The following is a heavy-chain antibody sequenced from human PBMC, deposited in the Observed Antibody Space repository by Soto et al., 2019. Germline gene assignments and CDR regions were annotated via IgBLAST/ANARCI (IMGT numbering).Heavy chain of an antibody. J-gene: IGHJ6*01. CDR2: INHSGTI. Sequence: TKNLSITIGVYGGCLSGCHWTWIRQPPGKGLEWIGEINHSGTINFNPSLKSRLTISLDTSKKHFSLKLSSVTDPDTAAYYCAIYARTMVYYY. D-gene: IGHD3-10*01. CDR1: GGCLSGCH. CDR3: AIYARTMVYYY. V-gene: IGHV4-34*01.